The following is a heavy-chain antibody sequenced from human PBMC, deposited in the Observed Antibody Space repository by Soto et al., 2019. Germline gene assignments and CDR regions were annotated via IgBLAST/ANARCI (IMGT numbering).Heavy chain of an antibody. V-gene: IGHV1-69*02. CDR3: ARGFSGYYSDWFDP. CDR2: IIASNGIT. D-gene: IGHD3-22*01. J-gene: IGHJ5*02. CDR1: GGTFSSYT. Sequence: SVKVSCKASGGTFSSYTISWVRQAPGQRLEWMGRIIASNGITKYSQKFQGRVTITTDTSTSTAYMELSSLRSEDTAVYYCARGFSGYYSDWFDPWGQGTLVTVSS.